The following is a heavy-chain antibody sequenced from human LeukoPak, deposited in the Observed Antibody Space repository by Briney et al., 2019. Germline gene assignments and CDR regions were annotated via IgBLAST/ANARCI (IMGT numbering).Heavy chain of an antibody. Sequence: GGSLRLSCAASGFTLSNAWMSWVRQAPGEGLEWVGRIKSKTDGGTTDYAAPVKGRFTISRHDSKNTRYLQMNSLKTEDTAVYYCTTVEGDSSGYYFDYWGEGTLVTVSS. CDR1: GFTLSNAW. CDR3: TTVEGDSSGYYFDY. V-gene: IGHV3-15*01. J-gene: IGHJ4*02. D-gene: IGHD3-22*01. CDR2: IKSKTDGGTT.